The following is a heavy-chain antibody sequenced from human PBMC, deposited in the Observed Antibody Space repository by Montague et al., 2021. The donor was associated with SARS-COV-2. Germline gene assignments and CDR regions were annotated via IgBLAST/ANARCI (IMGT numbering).Heavy chain of an antibody. D-gene: IGHD4-23*01. Sequence: SETLSLTCTDSGGSITGYYWSWLRRSPGKGLEWIAYIYDGGAVSYNPSLGSRVTISTDTSKNQLSLKVNSVTAADTAVYYCVRDHPYGGPRGAYDIWGQGTVVTVSS. J-gene: IGHJ3*02. CDR1: GGSITGYY. CDR3: VRDHPYGGPRGAYDI. CDR2: IYDGGAV. V-gene: IGHV4-59*01.